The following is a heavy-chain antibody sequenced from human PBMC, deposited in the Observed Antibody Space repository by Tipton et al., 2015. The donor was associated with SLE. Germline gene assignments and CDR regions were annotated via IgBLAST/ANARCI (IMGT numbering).Heavy chain of an antibody. CDR3: AKRADVFDD. CDR2: IYRGGSNT. V-gene: IGHV3-23*03. CDR1: GLAFNTYT. J-gene: IGHJ4*02. D-gene: IGHD1-26*01. Sequence: SLRLSCAASGLAFNTYTMNWVRRAPGKGLEWVSVIYRGGSNTYYADSVEGRFTISRDDSKNTLYLQMNSLRAEDTAVYYCAKRADVFDDWGQGTLVTVSS.